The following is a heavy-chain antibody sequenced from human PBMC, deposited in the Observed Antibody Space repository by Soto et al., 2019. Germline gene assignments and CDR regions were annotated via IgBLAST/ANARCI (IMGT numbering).Heavy chain of an antibody. Sequence: SVKVSCKASGGTFSSYTISWVRQAPGQGLEWMGRIIPILGIANYAQKFQGRVTITADKSTSTAYMELSSLRSEDTAVYYCARDLPPDLGVFGYWGQGTLVTVSS. CDR3: ARDLPPDLGVFGY. J-gene: IGHJ4*02. D-gene: IGHD3-16*01. CDR2: IIPILGIA. V-gene: IGHV1-69*04. CDR1: GGTFSSYT.